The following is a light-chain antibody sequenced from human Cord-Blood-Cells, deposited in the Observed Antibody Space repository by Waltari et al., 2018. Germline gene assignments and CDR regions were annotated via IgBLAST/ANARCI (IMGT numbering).Light chain of an antibody. Sequence: EIVLTQSPATLSLSPGERATLSCRASQSVSSYVAWYQQKPSQAPRLLIYDASNRATGIPARFSGSGSGTDFTLTISSLEPEDFAVYYCQQRSNWPRSFGQGTKLEIK. J-gene: IGKJ2*03. CDR3: QQRSNWPRS. V-gene: IGKV3-11*01. CDR1: QSVSSY. CDR2: DAS.